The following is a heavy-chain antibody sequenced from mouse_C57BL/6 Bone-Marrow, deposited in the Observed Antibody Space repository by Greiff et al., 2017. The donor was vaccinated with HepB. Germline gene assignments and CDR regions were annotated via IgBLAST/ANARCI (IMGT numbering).Heavy chain of an antibody. CDR1: GYTFTDYN. CDR2: INPNNGGT. D-gene: IGHD2-1*01. V-gene: IGHV1-18*01. CDR3: ASSGGNPYYYAMDY. J-gene: IGHJ4*01. Sequence: EVKLVESGPELVKPGASVKIPCKASGYTFTDYNMDWVKQSHGKSLEWIGDINPNNGGTIYNQKFKGKATLTVDKSSSTAYMELRSLTSEDTAVYYCASSGGNPYYYAMDYWGQGTSVTVSS.